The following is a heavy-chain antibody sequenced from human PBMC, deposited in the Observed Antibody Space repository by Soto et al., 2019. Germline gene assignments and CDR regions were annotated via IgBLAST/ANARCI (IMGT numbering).Heavy chain of an antibody. CDR3: ACASWAVAEPYYFDD. D-gene: IGHD6-19*01. V-gene: IGHV4-61*01. CDR1: GGSVSSGSYY. Sequence: QVQLQESGPGLVKPSETLSLTCIVSGGSVSSGSYYWSWIRQPPGKGLEWIGDIYYSGSTNYNPSLKSRVTISVETSKNQFSLKLSSVTAADTAVYYCACASWAVAEPYYFDDWGQVTLVTVSS. J-gene: IGHJ4*02. CDR2: IYYSGST.